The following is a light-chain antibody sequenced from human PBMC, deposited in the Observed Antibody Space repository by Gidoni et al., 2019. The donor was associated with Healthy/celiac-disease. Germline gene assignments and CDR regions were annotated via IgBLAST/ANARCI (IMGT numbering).Light chain of an antibody. Sequence: IVMTPSPATLSVSPGERATLSCRARQSVSSNLAWYQQKPGQAPRLLIYGASTRATGIPARFSGSGSGTEFTLTISSLQSEDFAVYYCQQYNNWPRVTFGQGTRLEIK. CDR3: QQYNNWPRVT. CDR1: QSVSSN. CDR2: GAS. V-gene: IGKV3-15*01. J-gene: IGKJ5*01.